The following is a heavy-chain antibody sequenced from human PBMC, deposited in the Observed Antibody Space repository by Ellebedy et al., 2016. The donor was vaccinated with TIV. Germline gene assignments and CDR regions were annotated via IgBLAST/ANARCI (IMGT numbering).Heavy chain of an antibody. CDR3: ARDREYWYFDL. J-gene: IGHJ2*01. CDR2: INTNTGNP. V-gene: IGHV7-4-1*01. Sequence: ASVKVSCKASGYTSTRSAINWVRQAPGQGLEWMGWINTNTGNPTYAQGFTGRFVFSLDTSVSTAYLQIRSLKAEDTAVYYCARDREYWYFDLWGRGTLVTVSS. CDR1: GYTSTRSA.